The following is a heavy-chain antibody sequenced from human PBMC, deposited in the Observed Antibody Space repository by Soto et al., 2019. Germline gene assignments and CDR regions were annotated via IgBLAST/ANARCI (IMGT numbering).Heavy chain of an antibody. J-gene: IGHJ4*02. CDR3: ARRRGGFGGGWTTPYFDY. Sequence: QITLKESGPTVVKPTQTLTLTCSLSGFSLNTAGVGVGWIRQPPGKALEWLAVIYWDDDKSWNPSLRDRLTINRDASDDQVVLTVTNMDPVDTGTYYCARRRGGFGGGWTTPYFDYWGQGNLVTVSS. V-gene: IGHV2-5*02. CDR2: IYWDDDK. CDR1: GFSLNTAGVG. D-gene: IGHD6-19*01.